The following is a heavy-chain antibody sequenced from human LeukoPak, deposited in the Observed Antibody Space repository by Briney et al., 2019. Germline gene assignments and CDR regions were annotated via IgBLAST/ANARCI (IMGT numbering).Heavy chain of an antibody. J-gene: IGHJ3*01. Sequence: SQTLSLTCAISGDSVSSIDATWNCIRQSPWRGLEWQGRTYYGSKWSSDYAPSVRSRITINADTAKNQFSLQLNSVTPEDTAVYYCARAAYRAFYFWGQGTVVTVSS. CDR2: TYYGSKWSS. CDR1: GDSVSSIDAT. V-gene: IGHV6-1*01. CDR3: ARAAYRAFYF. D-gene: IGHD4-11*01.